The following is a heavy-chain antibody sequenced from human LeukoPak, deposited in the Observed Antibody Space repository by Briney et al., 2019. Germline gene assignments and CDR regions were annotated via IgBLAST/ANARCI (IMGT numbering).Heavy chain of an antibody. Sequence: GGSLRLSCAASGFTFSSYTMNWVRQAPGKGLEWVAFIRYDGSNKYYADSVKGRFTISRDNSKDTLYLQMNSLRAEDTAVYYCAKEGDAPYWGQGTLVTVSS. J-gene: IGHJ4*02. CDR3: AKEGDAPY. D-gene: IGHD2-21*02. CDR2: IRYDGSNK. CDR1: GFTFSSYT. V-gene: IGHV3-30*02.